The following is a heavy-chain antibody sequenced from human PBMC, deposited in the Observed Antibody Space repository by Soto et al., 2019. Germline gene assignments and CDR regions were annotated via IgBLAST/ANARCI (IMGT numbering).Heavy chain of an antibody. CDR3: ARVGYCTNGVCYDAFDI. CDR2: IIPIFGTA. Sequence: ASVKVSCKASGGTFSSYAISWVRQAPGQGLEWMGGIIPIFGTANYAQKFQGRVTITADESTSTAYMELSSLRSEDTALYYCARVGYCTNGVCYDAFDIWGQGTMVTVSS. CDR1: GGTFSSYA. J-gene: IGHJ3*02. D-gene: IGHD2-8*01. V-gene: IGHV1-69*13.